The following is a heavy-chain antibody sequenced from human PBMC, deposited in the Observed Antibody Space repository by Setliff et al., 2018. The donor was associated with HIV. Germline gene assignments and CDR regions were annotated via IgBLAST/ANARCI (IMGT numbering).Heavy chain of an antibody. Sequence: PSETLSLTCTVSGGSISSSSYYWGWIRQPPGKGLEWIGSIYYSGSTYYNPSLKTRVTISVDTSKNQFSLKLSSVTAADTAVYYCAGQDIGAVPALGAFDIWGQGTMVTVSS. D-gene: IGHD2-2*01. CDR1: GGSISSSSYY. V-gene: IGHV4-39*01. J-gene: IGHJ3*02. CDR2: IYYSGST. CDR3: AGQDIGAVPALGAFDI.